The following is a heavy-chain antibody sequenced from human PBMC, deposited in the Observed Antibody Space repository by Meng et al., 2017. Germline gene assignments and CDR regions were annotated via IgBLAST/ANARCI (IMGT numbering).Heavy chain of an antibody. D-gene: IGHD1-26*01. J-gene: IGHJ4*02. V-gene: IGHV3-15*01. CDR2: IKSNTDGGTA. Sequence: VHLAESGGVFVKPGVSLRLSCAASGFYFNNAWMSWVRQAPGKGLEWVGRIKSNTDGGTAEYAAPVTGRFTISRDDSKSTLYLQMSGLRIDDTGVYYCTWDDKAVSDYWGQGTLVTVSS. CDR1: GFYFNNAW. CDR3: TWDDKAVSDY.